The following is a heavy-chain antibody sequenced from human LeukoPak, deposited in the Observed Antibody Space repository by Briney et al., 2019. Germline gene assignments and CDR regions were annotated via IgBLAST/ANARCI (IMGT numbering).Heavy chain of an antibody. CDR2: FDPEDGET. V-gene: IGHV1-24*01. D-gene: IGHD3-22*01. Sequence: ASVKVSCKVSGYTLTELSMHWVRQAPGKGLEWMGGFDPEDGETIYAQKFQGRVTMTEDTSTDTAYMELSSLRSEDTAVYYCATSYDSSGYYYADYYYGMDVWGQGTMVTVS. J-gene: IGHJ6*02. CDR1: GYTLTELS. CDR3: ATSYDSSGYYYADYYYGMDV.